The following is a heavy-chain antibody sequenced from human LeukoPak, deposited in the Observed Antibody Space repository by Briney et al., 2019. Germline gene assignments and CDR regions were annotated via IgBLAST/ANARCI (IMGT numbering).Heavy chain of an antibody. CDR3: ARDRVRGNSNPFFDY. CDR2: IYYSAST. D-gene: IGHD4-11*01. CDR1: GGSVSSGSYY. J-gene: IGHJ4*02. V-gene: IGHV4-61*01. Sequence: SETPSLTCTVSGGSVSSGSYYWSWIRQPPGKGLEWIGYIYYSASTNYNPSLKSRVTISVDTSKNQFSLKLISVTAADTAVYYCARDRVRGNSNPFFDYWGQGTLVTVSS.